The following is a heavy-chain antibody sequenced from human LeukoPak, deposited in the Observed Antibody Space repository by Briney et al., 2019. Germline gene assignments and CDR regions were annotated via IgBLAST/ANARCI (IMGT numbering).Heavy chain of an antibody. CDR3: ARDEGYFQH. J-gene: IGHJ1*01. Sequence: PGGSLRLSRAAPGFTLCSYSMNWVRHAPEKGLEWVSSISSSSSYIYYADSVKGRFTISRDNAKNSLYLQMNSLRAEDTAVYYCARDEGYFQHWGQGTLVTVSS. V-gene: IGHV3-21*01. CDR1: GFTLCSYS. CDR2: ISSSSSYI.